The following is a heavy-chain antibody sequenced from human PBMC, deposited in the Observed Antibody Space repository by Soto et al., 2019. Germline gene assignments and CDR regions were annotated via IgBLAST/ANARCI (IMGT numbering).Heavy chain of an antibody. CDR1: GYSFTNYG. CDR3: ARDRGVAPPVAGNTHYYYYMDV. J-gene: IGHJ6*03. CDR2: ISAYNGDT. V-gene: IGHV1-18*01. Sequence: QDQLVQSGGEVKKPGASVKVSCKASGYSFTNYGITWVRQASGQGFEWMGWISAYNGDTNYAQKLQGRATMTTDASTSTAYLELRSLRSDDTAVYYCARDRGVAPPVAGNTHYYYYMDVWGKGTTVTVSS. D-gene: IGHD6-19*01.